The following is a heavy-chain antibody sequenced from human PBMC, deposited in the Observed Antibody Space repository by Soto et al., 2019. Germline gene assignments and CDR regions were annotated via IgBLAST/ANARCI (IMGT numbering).Heavy chain of an antibody. CDR1: GYTFTSYG. CDR3: ARDSFRSGWYTGFWFDP. Sequence: ASVKVSCKASGYTFTSYGISWVRQAPGQGLEWMGWISAYNGNTNYAQKLQGRVTMTTDTSTSTAYMELRSLGSDDTAVYYCARDSFRSGWYTGFWFDPWGQGTLVTVYS. D-gene: IGHD6-19*01. CDR2: ISAYNGNT. V-gene: IGHV1-18*04. J-gene: IGHJ5*02.